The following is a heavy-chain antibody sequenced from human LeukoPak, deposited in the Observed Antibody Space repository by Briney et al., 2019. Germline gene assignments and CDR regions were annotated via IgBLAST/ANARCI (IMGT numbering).Heavy chain of an antibody. D-gene: IGHD1-26*01. CDR3: ARDRGIVGADGGMDY. V-gene: IGHV1-69*06. J-gene: IGHJ4*02. CDR2: IIPIFGTA. Sequence: GASVKVSCKASGYTFTSYDINWVRQATGQGLEWMGGIIPIFGTANYAQKFQGRVTITADKSTSTAYMELSSLRSEDTAVYYCARDRGIVGADGGMDYWGQGTLVTVSS. CDR1: GYTFTSYD.